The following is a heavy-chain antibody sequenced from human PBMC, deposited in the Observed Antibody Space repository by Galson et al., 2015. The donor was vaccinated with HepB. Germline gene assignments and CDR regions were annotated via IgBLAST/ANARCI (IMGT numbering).Heavy chain of an antibody. D-gene: IGHD2-2*01. CDR2: ISYDGSNK. V-gene: IGHV3-30*18. CDR1: GFTFSSYG. J-gene: IGHJ6*03. Sequence: SLRLSCAASGFTFSSYGMHWVRQAPGKGLEWVAVISYDGSNKYYADSEKGRFTISRDNSKNTLYPQMNSRRAEDTAVYYCAKDHCSSTSCPSEYYYYYMDVWGKVTTVTVSS. CDR3: AKDHCSSTSCPSEYYYYYMDV.